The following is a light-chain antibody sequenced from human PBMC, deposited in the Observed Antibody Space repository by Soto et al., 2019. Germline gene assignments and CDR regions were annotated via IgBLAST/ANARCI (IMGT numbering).Light chain of an antibody. CDR1: QGVSRK. J-gene: IGKJ1*01. CDR2: GAS. CDR3: QHCGGSPT. V-gene: IGKV3-15*01. Sequence: EIVMTQSPATLSVAPGERVTFSCRASQGVSRKLAWYQHKPGQAPRLLISGASTGATGIPARFSGSGSGTEFTLTISSLQSEDCAVYYCQHCGGSPTFGQGTNVEIK.